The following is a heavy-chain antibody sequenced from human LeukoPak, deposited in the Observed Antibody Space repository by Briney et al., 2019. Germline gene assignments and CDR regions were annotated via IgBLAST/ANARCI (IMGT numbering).Heavy chain of an antibody. CDR3: AKEGSGSYFNWFDP. Sequence: PSETLSLTCTVSGGSISPYYWNWIRQSPGKGLEWIGYIYYSGTTKYNPSLKSRVTISSDTSKNQFSLKLTSVTAADTAVYYCAKEGSGSYFNWFDPWGQGTLVTVSS. D-gene: IGHD1-26*01. CDR2: IYYSGTT. V-gene: IGHV4-59*01. J-gene: IGHJ5*02. CDR1: GGSISPYY.